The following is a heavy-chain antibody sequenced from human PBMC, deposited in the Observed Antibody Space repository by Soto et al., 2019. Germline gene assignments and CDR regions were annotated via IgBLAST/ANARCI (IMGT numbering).Heavy chain of an antibody. V-gene: IGHV4-4*07. D-gene: IGHD5-18*01. CDR2: IETSGST. CDR3: AREMDTAMSRDYFDY. CDR1: GGSISGYY. J-gene: IGHJ4*02. Sequence: QVQLQESGPGLVKASETLSLTCTVSGGSISGYYWSWIRQPAGKRLEWIGRIETSGSTNYSPSLKSRVTMSVDTSNNHFSLKLSSVTAADTAVYFCAREMDTAMSRDYFDYWGQGALVAVSS.